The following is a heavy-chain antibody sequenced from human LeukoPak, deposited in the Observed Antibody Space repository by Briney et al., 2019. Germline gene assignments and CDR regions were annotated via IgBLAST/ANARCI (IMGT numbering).Heavy chain of an antibody. CDR3: ARGGITGIVRVVGNFDY. Sequence: SETLSLTCTVSGGSISSGGYYWSWIRQHPGKDLEWIGYIYYSGSTYYNPSLKSRVTISVDTSKNQFSLKLSSVTAADTAVYYCARGGITGIVRVVGNFDYWGQGTLVTVSS. V-gene: IGHV4-31*03. CDR2: IYYSGST. CDR1: GGSISSGGYY. D-gene: IGHD1-20*01. J-gene: IGHJ4*02.